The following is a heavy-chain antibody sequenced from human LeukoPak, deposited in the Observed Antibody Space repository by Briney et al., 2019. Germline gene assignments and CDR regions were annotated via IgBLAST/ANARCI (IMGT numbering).Heavy chain of an antibody. CDR1: GDSISSYS. J-gene: IGHJ4*02. CDR2: IYYSGST. Sequence: SETLSLTCTVSGDSISSYSWNWIRQPPGKGLEWIGYIYYSGSTYYNPSLKSRVTISVDTSKNQFSLKLSSVTAADTAVYYCARQSPLLWFGENYYFDYWGQGALVTVSS. CDR3: ARQSPLLWFGENYYFDY. D-gene: IGHD3-10*01. V-gene: IGHV4-59*04.